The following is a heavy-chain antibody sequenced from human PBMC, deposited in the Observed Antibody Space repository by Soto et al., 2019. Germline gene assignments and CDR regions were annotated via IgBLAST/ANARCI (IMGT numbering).Heavy chain of an antibody. Sequence: EVQLLESGGDLVQPGGSLRLSCTASGFTFSNSVMTWVRQAPGKGLDWVSSITASGVVEAYADSVRARFRISRDNSKNTMCLQMSSLGVKDTAVYYWAKGSIREGYTWGQGTLCTFSS. J-gene: IGHJ5*02. D-gene: IGHD5-12*01. CDR3: AKGSIREGYT. CDR2: ITASGVVE. CDR1: GFTFSNSV. V-gene: IGHV3-23*01.